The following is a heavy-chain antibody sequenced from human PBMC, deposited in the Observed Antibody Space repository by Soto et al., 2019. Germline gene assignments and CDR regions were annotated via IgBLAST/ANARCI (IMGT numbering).Heavy chain of an antibody. V-gene: IGHV4-59*08. J-gene: IGHJ6*02. CDR3: GRQRIACLHGPVDV. CDR1: SGPDRSHN. CDR2: VYYTGDT. Sequence: QVQLQQSGPRLVKPSETLSLTCTVSSGPDRSHNWGWIRQPPGRGLEWIGYVYYTGDTAYNPSLRGRVTIXAXTXXNDISLTLHSVTAADPAVYYCGRQRIACLHGPVDVWGQGTTVSVSS.